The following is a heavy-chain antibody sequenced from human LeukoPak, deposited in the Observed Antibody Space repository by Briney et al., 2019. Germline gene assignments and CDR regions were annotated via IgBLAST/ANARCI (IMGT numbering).Heavy chain of an antibody. J-gene: IGHJ4*02. D-gene: IGHD5-12*01. V-gene: IGHV3-21*01. Sequence: PGGSLRLSCAASGFTFSSYSMNWVRQAPGKGLEWVSYISSSSSYIYYADSVKGRFTISRDNAKNSLYLQMNSLRAEDTAVYYCARVSLATSYYFDYWGQGTLVTVSS. CDR2: ISSSSSYI. CDR3: ARVSLATSYYFDY. CDR1: GFTFSSYS.